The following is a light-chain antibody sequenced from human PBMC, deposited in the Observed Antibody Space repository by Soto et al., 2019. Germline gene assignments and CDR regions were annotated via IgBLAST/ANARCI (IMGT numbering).Light chain of an antibody. V-gene: IGLV1-51*01. J-gene: IGLJ7*01. CDR3: ATWDSSLTVV. CDR2: DNN. CDR1: SSDIGTYY. Sequence: QSVLTQPPSVSAAPGQRVTISCSGSSSDIGTYYVYWYQQLPGTAPKLLFYDNNKRPSGIPDRFSASKSGTSATLGITGLQTGDEAHYYCATWDSSLTVVFGGGTQLTVL.